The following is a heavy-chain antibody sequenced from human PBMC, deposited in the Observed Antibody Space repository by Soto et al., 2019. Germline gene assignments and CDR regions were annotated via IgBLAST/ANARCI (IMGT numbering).Heavy chain of an antibody. D-gene: IGHD3-9*01. CDR3: ARGYSAYFDWLNDYYYHYMDV. V-gene: IGHV1-18*01. CDR1: GYTFTSYG. Sequence: GASVKVSCKASGYTFTSYGISWVRQAPGQGLEWMGWISAYNGNTNYAQKLQGRVTMTTDTSTSTAYMELRSLRSDDTAVYYCARGYSAYFDWLNDYYYHYMDVWGKGTTVTVSS. CDR2: ISAYNGNT. J-gene: IGHJ6*03.